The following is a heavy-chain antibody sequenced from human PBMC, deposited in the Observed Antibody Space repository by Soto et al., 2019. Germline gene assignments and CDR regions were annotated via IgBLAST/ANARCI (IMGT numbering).Heavy chain of an antibody. D-gene: IGHD6-19*01. CDR3: AKSSRGAYSSGWYDPFYFDY. J-gene: IGHJ4*02. CDR2: ISGSGGST. CDR1: GFTFSSCA. Sequence: PGGSLRLSCAASGFTFSSCAMSWVRQAPGKGLEWVSAISGSGGSTYYADSVKGRFTISRDNSKNTLYLQMNSLRAEDTAVYYCAKSSRGAYSSGWYDPFYFDYWGQGTLVTGSS. V-gene: IGHV3-23*01.